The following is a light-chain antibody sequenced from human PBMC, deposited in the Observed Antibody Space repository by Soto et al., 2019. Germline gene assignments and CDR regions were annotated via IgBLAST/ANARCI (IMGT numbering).Light chain of an antibody. J-gene: IGKJ2*01. CDR3: QQYHTYLYT. CDR2: KAS. Sequence: DIQMTQSPSTLSASVGDRVTIICRASQSISSWLAWYQQKPGKAPKLLIYKASSLESGVPSRFSGSGSGTEFTLTISSLQPDDSATYYCQQYHTYLYTFVQGTKVDIK. CDR1: QSISSW. V-gene: IGKV1-5*03.